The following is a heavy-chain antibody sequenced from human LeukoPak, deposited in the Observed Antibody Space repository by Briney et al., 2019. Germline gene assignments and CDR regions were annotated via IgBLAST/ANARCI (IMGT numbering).Heavy chain of an antibody. CDR2: IKQDGSEK. Sequence: GGSLRLSCSASGFTFSAYWMSWVRQAPGKGLEWVANIKQDGSEKYYVDSVKGRFTISRVNAKNSLYLQMNSLRGEDTAVYYCARDTPGEESHWGQGTLVTVSS. CDR1: GFTFSAYW. CDR3: ARDTPGEESH. J-gene: IGHJ4*02. D-gene: IGHD2-2*01. V-gene: IGHV3-7*01.